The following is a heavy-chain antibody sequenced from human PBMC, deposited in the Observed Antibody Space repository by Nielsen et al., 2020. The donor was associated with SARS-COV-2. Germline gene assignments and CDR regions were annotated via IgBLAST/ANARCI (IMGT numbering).Heavy chain of an antibody. CDR2: ISWNSGSI. CDR1: GFTFDDYA. D-gene: IGHD6-19*01. J-gene: IGHJ4*02. Sequence: SLKISCAASGFTFDDYAMHWVRQAPGKGLEWVSGISWNSGSIGYADSVKGRFTISRDNAKNSLYLQMNSLRAEDTALYYCAKDPAKYSSGWFRRWGQGTLVTVSS. V-gene: IGHV3-9*01. CDR3: AKDPAKYSSGWFRR.